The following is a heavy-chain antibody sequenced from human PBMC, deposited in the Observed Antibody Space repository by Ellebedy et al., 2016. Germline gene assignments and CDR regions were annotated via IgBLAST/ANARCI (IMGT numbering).Heavy chain of an antibody. D-gene: IGHD5-18*01. CDR3: ARTRYSYDADDYDYHGTDV. V-gene: IGHV4-59*06. Sequence: SETLSLTCSVTGGSISTYYWSWIRQHPGKGLEWTGYIFYSGSTYYIPSLKSRVTISVDTSKNQFSLKLSSVTAADTAVYFCARTRYSYDADDYDYHGTDVWGQGTTVTVSS. CDR2: IFYSGST. CDR1: GGSISTYY. J-gene: IGHJ6*02.